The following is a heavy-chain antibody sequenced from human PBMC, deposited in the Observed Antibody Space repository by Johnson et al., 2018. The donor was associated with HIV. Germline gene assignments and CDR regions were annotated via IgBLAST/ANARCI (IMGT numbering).Heavy chain of an antibody. D-gene: IGHD3-3*01. CDR3: ARGNYDFWSGRHRGACDI. CDR1: GFTFSSYG. Sequence: VQLVESGGGVVQPGGSLRLSCAASGFTFSSYGMHWVRQAPGKGLEWVANIKQDGSEKYYVDSVKGRFTISRDNAKNSLYLQMNSLRAEDTAVYYCARGNYDFWSGRHRGACDIWGQGTMVAVSS. CDR2: IKQDGSEK. J-gene: IGHJ3*02. V-gene: IGHV3-7*01.